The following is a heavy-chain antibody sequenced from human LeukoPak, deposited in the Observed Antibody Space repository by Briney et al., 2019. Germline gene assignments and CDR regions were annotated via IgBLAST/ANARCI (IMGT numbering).Heavy chain of an antibody. CDR1: GFTFSSYE. V-gene: IGHV3-48*03. D-gene: IGHD2-8*02. J-gene: IGHJ6*02. CDR2: ISSSGSSM. CDR3: ARHRPRWCLDV. Sequence: PAGSLRLSCAASGFTFSSYEMNWVRQAPGKRLEWVSYISSSGSSMYYADSVKGRFTISRDNAKNSLYLQMSSLRAEDTAVYFCARHRPRWCLDVWGQGTTVTVSS.